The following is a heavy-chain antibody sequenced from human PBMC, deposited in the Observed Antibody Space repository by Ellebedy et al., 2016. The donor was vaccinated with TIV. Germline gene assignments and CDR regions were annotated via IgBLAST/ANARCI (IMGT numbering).Heavy chain of an antibody. Sequence: GESLKISCAASGFSVTNNYMSWVRQAPGQGLEWVSLIYAGGTTNYADSVQGRFTISRDNSKNTLHLQMSSLRAEDTALYYCAKLGMTRLGSFDYWGQGTLVTVSS. CDR1: GFSVTNNY. V-gene: IGHV3-53*01. J-gene: IGHJ4*02. CDR3: AKLGMTRLGSFDY. D-gene: IGHD6-19*01. CDR2: IYAGGTT.